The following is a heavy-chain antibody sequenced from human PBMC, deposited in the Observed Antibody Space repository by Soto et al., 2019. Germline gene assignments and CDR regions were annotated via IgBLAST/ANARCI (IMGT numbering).Heavy chain of an antibody. CDR3: ARDIANYGGNFYYYYGMDV. CDR2: IYHSGST. J-gene: IGHJ6*02. CDR1: GGSISSYY. Sequence: SETLSLTCTVSGGSISSYYWSWIRQPPGKGLEWIGYIYHSGSTNYNPSLKSRVTISVDTSKNQFSLKLSSVTAADTAVYYCARDIANYGGNFYYYYGMDVWGQGTTVTVSS. D-gene: IGHD4-17*01. V-gene: IGHV4-59*01.